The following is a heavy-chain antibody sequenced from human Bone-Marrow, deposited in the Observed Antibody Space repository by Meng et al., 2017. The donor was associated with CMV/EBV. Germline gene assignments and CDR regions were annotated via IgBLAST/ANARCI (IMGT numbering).Heavy chain of an antibody. CDR3: AHRRGSSKVFDY. V-gene: IGHV2-5*02. Sequence: TLEEPGPSVVNPTQPPTSTCTFSGFSLCTSGVVVGWCRQPPGKALEWLALIYWDDDNRYSQSLKSRLTITKDTSKNQVVLTMTNMDPVDTATYYCAHRRGSSKVFDYWGQGTLVTVSS. CDR2: IYWDDDN. D-gene: IGHD6-6*01. J-gene: IGHJ4*02. CDR1: GFSLCTSGVV.